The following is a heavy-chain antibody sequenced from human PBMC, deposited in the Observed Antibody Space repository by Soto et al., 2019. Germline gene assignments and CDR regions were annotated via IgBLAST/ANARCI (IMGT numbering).Heavy chain of an antibody. CDR1: GFTFSSYG. CDR3: AKSKLRIAVAGTVDY. CDR2: ISYDGSNK. D-gene: IGHD6-19*01. J-gene: IGHJ4*02. Sequence: GGSLRLSCAASGFTFSSYGMHWVRQAPGKGLEWVAVISYDGSNKYYADSVKGRFTISRDNSKNTLYLQMNSLRAEDTAVYYCAKSKLRIAVAGTVDYWGQGTLVTVSS. V-gene: IGHV3-30*18.